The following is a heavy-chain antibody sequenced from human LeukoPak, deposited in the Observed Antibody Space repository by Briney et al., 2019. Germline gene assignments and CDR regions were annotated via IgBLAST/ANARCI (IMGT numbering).Heavy chain of an antibody. V-gene: IGHV3-23*01. J-gene: IGHJ4*02. CDR2: ISGSGGST. Sequence: GGSLRLSCAASGFTFSAHGTNWVRQAPGKGLEWVSAISGSGGSTYYADSVKGRFTISRDNSKNTLYLQMNSLRAEDTAVYYCAKLRHSSGWTDYWGQGTLVTVSS. CDR1: GFTFSAHG. CDR3: AKLRHSSGWTDY. D-gene: IGHD6-19*01.